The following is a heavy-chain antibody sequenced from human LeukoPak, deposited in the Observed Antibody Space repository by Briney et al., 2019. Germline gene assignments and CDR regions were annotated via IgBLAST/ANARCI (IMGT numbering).Heavy chain of an antibody. V-gene: IGHV3-21*01. D-gene: IGHD3-22*01. J-gene: IGHJ6*03. CDR3: ATGGSGYGYYYYYMDV. Sequence: GGSLRLSCAASGFTFSSYSMNWVRQAPGKGLEWVSSISSSSSYIYYADSVKGRFTISRDNAKNSLYLQMNSLRAEDTAVYYCATGGSGYGYYYYYMDVWGKGTTVTVSS. CDR2: ISSSSSYI. CDR1: GFTFSSYS.